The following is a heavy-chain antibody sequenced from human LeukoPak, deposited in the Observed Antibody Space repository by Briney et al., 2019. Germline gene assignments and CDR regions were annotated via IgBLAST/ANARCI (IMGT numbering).Heavy chain of an antibody. CDR2: IYPDSGGT. Sequence: ASVKVSCKASGYTFTGYYMHWVRQAPGQGLEWMGWIYPDSGGTYYTQKFQGRVTMTRDTSISTAYMELSRLTSDDTAVYYCARSGYMWGFDYWGQGTLVTVSS. J-gene: IGHJ4*02. V-gene: IGHV1-2*02. CDR1: GYTFTGYY. CDR3: ARSGYMWGFDY. D-gene: IGHD5-12*01.